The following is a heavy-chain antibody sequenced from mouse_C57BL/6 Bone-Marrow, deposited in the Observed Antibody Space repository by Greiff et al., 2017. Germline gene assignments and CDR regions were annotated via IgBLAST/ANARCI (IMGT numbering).Heavy chain of an antibody. CDR1: GYTFTSYG. CDR2: IYPRSGNT. D-gene: IGHD1-1*01. Sequence: VQLQQSGAELARPGASVKLSCKASGYTFTSYGISWVKQRTGQGLEWIGEIYPRSGNTYYTEKFKGKATLTADKSSSTAYMELRSLTSEDSAVYICEIEGDYGISYSWLAYWGQGTLVTVSA. J-gene: IGHJ3*01. CDR3: EIEGDYGISYSWLAY. V-gene: IGHV1-81*01.